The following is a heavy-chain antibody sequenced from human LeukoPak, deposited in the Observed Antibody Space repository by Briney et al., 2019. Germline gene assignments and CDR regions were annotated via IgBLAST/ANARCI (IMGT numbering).Heavy chain of an antibody. D-gene: IGHD2/OR15-2a*01. CDR2: IYYSGST. Sequence: SETLPLTCTVSGGSISSSSYSWGWIRQPPGKGLEWIGSIYYSGSTYYNPSLKSRVTISVDTSKNQFSLKLSSVTAADTAVYYCATSRPFDYWGQGTLVTVSS. CDR3: ATSRPFDY. V-gene: IGHV4-39*01. J-gene: IGHJ4*02. CDR1: GGSISSSSYS.